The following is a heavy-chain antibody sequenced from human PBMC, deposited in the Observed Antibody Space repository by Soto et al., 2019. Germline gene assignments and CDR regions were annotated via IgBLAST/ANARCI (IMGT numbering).Heavy chain of an antibody. CDR2: ISAYNGNT. CDR1: GYTFTSYG. CDR3: ARVSERYYDSSGLDY. D-gene: IGHD3-22*01. J-gene: IGHJ4*02. V-gene: IGHV1-18*01. Sequence: QVQLVQSGAEVKKPGASVKVSCKASGYTFTSYGISWVRQAPGQGLEWMGWISAYNGNTNYAQKLQGRVTMTTDTSTSTAYMELRSLRSDDTAVYYRARVSERYYDSSGLDYWGQGTLVTVSS.